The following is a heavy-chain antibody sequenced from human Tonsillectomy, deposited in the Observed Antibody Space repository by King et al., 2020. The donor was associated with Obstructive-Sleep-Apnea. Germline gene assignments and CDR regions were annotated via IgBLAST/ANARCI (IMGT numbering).Heavy chain of an antibody. D-gene: IGHD6-13*01. J-gene: IGHJ5*02. V-gene: IGHV1-3*01. Sequence: QLVQSGAEVKKPGASVKVSCKASGYTFSSYAMHWVRQAPGQRLEWMGWINAGNGNTKYSQKFQGRVTITRDTSASTAYMELSSLRSEDTAVYYCARDRNGQNSRSWYAGADNWFDPWGQGTLVTVSS. CDR1: GYTFSSYA. CDR2: INAGNGNT. CDR3: ARDRNGQNSRSWYAGADNWFDP.